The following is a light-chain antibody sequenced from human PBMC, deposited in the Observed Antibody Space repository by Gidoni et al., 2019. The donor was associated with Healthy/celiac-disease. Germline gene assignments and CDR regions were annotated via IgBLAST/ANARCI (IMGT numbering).Light chain of an antibody. CDR2: SGN. CDR3: AAWDDSLNGWV. J-gene: IGLJ3*02. CDR1: SSNVGGYT. Sequence: QSVLTQPPSASGTPGQRVTISCSGSSSNVGGYTVNWYQQLPGTAPNLLINSGNQRPSGVPDRFSGSKSGTSASLAISGLQSEDEADYHCAAWDDSLNGWVFGGGTKLTVL. V-gene: IGLV1-44*01.